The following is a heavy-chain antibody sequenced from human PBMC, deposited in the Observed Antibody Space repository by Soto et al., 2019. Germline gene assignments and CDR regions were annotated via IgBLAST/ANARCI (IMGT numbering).Heavy chain of an antibody. CDR1: GFTFYTYG. CDR3: ARIDCTGNNCNPYYHYGMDV. J-gene: IGHJ6*02. Sequence: GGSLRLSCAASGFTFYTYGMHWVRQVPGKGLQWVAVIWYDGGTKYYADSVRGRFTVSRDNSKNMMYLQMNSLRDEDTAVYYCARIDCTGNNCNPYYHYGMDVWGQGTTVTVSS. CDR2: IWYDGGTK. V-gene: IGHV3-33*01. D-gene: IGHD2-8*02.